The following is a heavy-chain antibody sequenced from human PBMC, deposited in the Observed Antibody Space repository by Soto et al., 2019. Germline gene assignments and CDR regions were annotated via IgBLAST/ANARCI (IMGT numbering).Heavy chain of an antibody. CDR2: INHSGST. CDR3: ARGLSGVVSVRYYYYGMDV. D-gene: IGHD3-3*01. CDR1: GGSFSGYY. V-gene: IGHV4-34*01. Sequence: QVQLQQWGAGLLKPSETLSLTCAVYGGSFSGYYWSWIRQPPGKGLEWIGEINHSGSTNYNPSLKVRVTISVDTSKNQFSLKLSSVTAADTAVYYCARGLSGVVSVRYYYYGMDVWGQGTTFTVSS. J-gene: IGHJ6*02.